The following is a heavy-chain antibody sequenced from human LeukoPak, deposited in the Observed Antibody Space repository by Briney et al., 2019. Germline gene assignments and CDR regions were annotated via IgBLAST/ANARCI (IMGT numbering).Heavy chain of an antibody. CDR3: ARVTRPPPARYFDIDY. CDR1: GGSISSYY. V-gene: IGHV4-59*01. Sequence: SETLSLTCTVSGGSISSYYWSWIRQPPGKGLEWIGYIYYSGSTNYNPSLKSRVTISVDTSKNQFSLKLSSVTAADTAAYYCARVTRPPPARYFDIDYWGQGTLVTVSS. CDR2: IYYSGST. D-gene: IGHD3-9*01. J-gene: IGHJ4*02.